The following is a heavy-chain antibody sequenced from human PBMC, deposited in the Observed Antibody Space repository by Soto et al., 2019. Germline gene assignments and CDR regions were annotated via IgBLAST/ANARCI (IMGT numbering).Heavy chain of an antibody. J-gene: IGHJ5*02. V-gene: IGHV4-61*01. CDR1: GGSVSSGSYY. CDR3: ASGEWAVMGFDT. D-gene: IGHD3-10*01. Sequence: SETLSLTCTVSGGSVSSGSYYWSWIRQPPGKGLEWIGYIYYSGSTNYNPSLKSRVTISVDTSKNQFSLKLSSVTAADTAVYYCASGEWAVMGFDTLGLGDVLTISS. CDR2: IYYSGST.